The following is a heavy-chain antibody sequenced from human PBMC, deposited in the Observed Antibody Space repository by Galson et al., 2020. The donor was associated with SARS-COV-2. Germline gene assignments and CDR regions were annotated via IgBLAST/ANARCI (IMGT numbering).Heavy chain of an antibody. CDR2: ISHRSRYI. CDR3: ARTPLGYCSTTSGHYPFDP. J-gene: IGHJ5*02. CDR1: GFTFSDYT. D-gene: IGHD2-2*01. Sequence: GASLRLSCAASGFTFSDYTMNCVRQAPGKGLEWVSSISHRSRYIYYADSVTRPFTISRDNAKNSLFLQVNRLTVEDTAVYYCARTPLGYCSTTSGHYPFDPWGQGTLVTVSS. V-gene: IGHV3-21*01.